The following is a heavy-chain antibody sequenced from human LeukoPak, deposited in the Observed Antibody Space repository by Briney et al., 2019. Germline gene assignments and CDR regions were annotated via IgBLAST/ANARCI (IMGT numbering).Heavy chain of an antibody. CDR2: ISSSSSYI. Sequence: GGSPRLSCAASGFTFSSYSMNWVRQAPGKGLEWVSSISSSSSYIYYADSVKGRFTISRDNAKNSLYLQMNSLGAEDTAVYYCARGAPGVTMAFDIWGQGTMVSASS. D-gene: IGHD2-21*02. CDR1: GFTFSSYS. J-gene: IGHJ3*02. CDR3: ARGAPGVTMAFDI. V-gene: IGHV3-21*01.